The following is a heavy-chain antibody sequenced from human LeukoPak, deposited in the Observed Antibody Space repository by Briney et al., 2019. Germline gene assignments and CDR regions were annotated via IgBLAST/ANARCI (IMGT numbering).Heavy chain of an antibody. J-gene: IGHJ4*02. Sequence: GGSLRLSCAASGFTFSSYGMHWVRQAPGKGLEWVAFIRYDGSNKYYADSVKGRFTISRDNSKNTLYLQMNSLRAEDTAVYYCAREPTYSSSWYTTCDFWGQGTLVTVSS. V-gene: IGHV3-30*02. CDR1: GFTFSSYG. D-gene: IGHD6-13*01. CDR3: AREPTYSSSWYTTCDF. CDR2: IRYDGSNK.